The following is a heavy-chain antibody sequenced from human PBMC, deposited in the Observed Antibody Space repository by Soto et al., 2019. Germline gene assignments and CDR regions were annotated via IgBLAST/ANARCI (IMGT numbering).Heavy chain of an antibody. D-gene: IGHD3-22*01. CDR3: ARARHYYDSSGYYDY. Sequence: SVKVSCKASGGTFSSYAISWVRQAPGQGIEWMGGIIPIFGTANYAQKFQGRVTITADKSTSTAYMELSSLRSEDTAVYYCARARHYYDSSGYYDYWGQGTLVTVSS. CDR2: IIPIFGTA. CDR1: GGTFSSYA. J-gene: IGHJ4*02. V-gene: IGHV1-69*06.